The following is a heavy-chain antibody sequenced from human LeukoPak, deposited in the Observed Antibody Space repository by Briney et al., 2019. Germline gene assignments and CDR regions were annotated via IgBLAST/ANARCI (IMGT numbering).Heavy chain of an antibody. J-gene: IGHJ4*02. D-gene: IGHD3-22*01. CDR2: IWYDGSDK. Sequence: GGSLRLSCTASGFTFSSYGMHWVRQAPGRGLEWLTIIWYDGSDKYYADSVKGRFTISRDNSKNTLYLPMNSLRAEDTAVYYCGKDLGSNGNYLDRVDYWGQGTLVTVSS. V-gene: IGHV3-33*06. CDR3: GKDLGSNGNYLDRVDY. CDR1: GFTFSSYG.